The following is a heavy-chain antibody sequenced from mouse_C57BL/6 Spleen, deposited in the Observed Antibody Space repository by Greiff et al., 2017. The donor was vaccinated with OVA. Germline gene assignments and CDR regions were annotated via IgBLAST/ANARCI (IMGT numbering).Heavy chain of an antibody. J-gene: IGHJ4*01. V-gene: IGHV1-76*01. CDR2: IYPGSGTT. D-gene: IGHD1-1*01. Sequence: QVQLQQSGAELVRPGASVKLSCKASGYTFTDYYINWVKQRPGQGLEWIARIYPGSGTTYYNEKFKGKATLTAEKSSSTAYMQLSSLTSEDSAVYFCARDVYYGSSYEAMDYWGQGTSVTVSS. CDR1: GYTFTDYY. CDR3: ARDVYYGSSYEAMDY.